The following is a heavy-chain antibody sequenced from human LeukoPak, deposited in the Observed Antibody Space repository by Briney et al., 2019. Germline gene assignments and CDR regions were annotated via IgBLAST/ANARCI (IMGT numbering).Heavy chain of an antibody. J-gene: IGHJ4*02. CDR1: GASISIYY. CDR2: VSYSGRT. CDR3: ARHERGAENLDY. D-gene: IGHD1-1*01. V-gene: IGHV4-59*08. Sequence: PSDTLSLTCTVSGASISIYYWIGIPNPPGKALECIGYVSYSGRTNHNPSLKSRVTISADTSKNQFSLKLSSVTAADTAVYYCARHERGAENLDYWGQGTLVTVSS.